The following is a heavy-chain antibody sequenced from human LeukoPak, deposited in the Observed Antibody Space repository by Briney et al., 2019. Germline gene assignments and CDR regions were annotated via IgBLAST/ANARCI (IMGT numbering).Heavy chain of an antibody. Sequence: GGSLRLSCAASGFTFSSYVMHWVRQAPGKGLEWVATISYDGSNKYYADSVKGRFTISRDNSKNTLYLQMNSLRAEDTAVYYCARGHNYYDSSGLDYWGQGTLVTVSS. CDR3: ARGHNYYDSSGLDY. CDR2: ISYDGSNK. D-gene: IGHD3-22*01. J-gene: IGHJ4*02. V-gene: IGHV3-30*04. CDR1: GFTFSSYV.